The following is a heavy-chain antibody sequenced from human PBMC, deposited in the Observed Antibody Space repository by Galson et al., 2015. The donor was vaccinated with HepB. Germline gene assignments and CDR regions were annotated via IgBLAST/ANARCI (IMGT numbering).Heavy chain of an antibody. J-gene: IGHJ3*02. CDR1: GFTFSYYS. CDR3: ARAIRYSSGWYDPPWGGFDI. CDR2: LSSSSSYI. V-gene: IGHV3-21*01. Sequence: SLRLSCAASGFTFSYYSMNWVRQAPGKGLEWVSFLSSSSSYIYYADSVKGRFSISRDNAKNSLYLQMNSLRAEDTAVYYCARAIRYSSGWYDPPWGGFDIWGQGTMVTVSS. D-gene: IGHD6-19*01.